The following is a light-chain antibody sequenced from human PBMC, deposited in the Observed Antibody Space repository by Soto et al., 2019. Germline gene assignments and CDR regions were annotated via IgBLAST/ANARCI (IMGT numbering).Light chain of an antibody. CDR1: QTISNY. Sequence: DIQMTQSPSTLSASVGDRVTITGRASQTISNYLTWYQQRPGKAPKLLIYRSSILQNGVPSRFSGSGSGTEFTLTISSLQPDDFATYYCQQYYIYATFGQGPRVEI. V-gene: IGKV1-5*03. J-gene: IGKJ1*01. CDR3: QQYYIYAT. CDR2: RSS.